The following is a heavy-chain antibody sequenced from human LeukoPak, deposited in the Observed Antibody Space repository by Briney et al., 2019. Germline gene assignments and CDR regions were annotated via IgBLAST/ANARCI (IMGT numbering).Heavy chain of an antibody. J-gene: IGHJ3*02. Sequence: ASVKVSCKASGYTFTGYYMHWVRQAPGQGLEWMGWINPNSGGTNYAQKFQGRVTMTRDTSISTAYMELSGLRSDDTAVYYCARGEIVVVHHDAFDIWGQGTMVTVSS. V-gene: IGHV1-2*02. CDR3: ARGEIVVVHHDAFDI. CDR1: GYTFTGYY. CDR2: INPNSGGT. D-gene: IGHD3-22*01.